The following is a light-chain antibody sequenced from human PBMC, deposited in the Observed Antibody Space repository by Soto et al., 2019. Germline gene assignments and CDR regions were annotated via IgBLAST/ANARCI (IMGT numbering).Light chain of an antibody. Sequence: EIVMTQSPGTLSVSPGERVTLSCRASQSISDTLAWYQQKPGQAPRLLIHGASTRATSFPARFSGSGSGTDFTLTISSLQSEDFAVYYCQQYNNWPWTFGQGTKVDIK. CDR2: GAS. V-gene: IGKV3-15*01. J-gene: IGKJ1*01. CDR3: QQYNNWPWT. CDR1: QSISDT.